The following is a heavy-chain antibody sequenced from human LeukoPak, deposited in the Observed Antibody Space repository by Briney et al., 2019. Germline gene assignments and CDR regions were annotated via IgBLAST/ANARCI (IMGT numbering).Heavy chain of an antibody. CDR2: IYYSGST. CDR3: ARGYSSSWFDY. Sequence: SETLSLTCTVSGGSISSYYWSWIWQPPRQGLEWIGYIYYSGSTNYNPSLKSRVIISVDTSKKQFSLKLSSVTAADTAVYYCARGYSSSWFDYWGQGTLVTVSS. J-gene: IGHJ4*02. V-gene: IGHV4-59*08. CDR1: GGSISSYY. D-gene: IGHD6-13*01.